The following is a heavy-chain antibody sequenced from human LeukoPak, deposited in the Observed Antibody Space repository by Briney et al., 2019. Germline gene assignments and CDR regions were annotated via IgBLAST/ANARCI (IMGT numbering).Heavy chain of an antibody. Sequence: GGSLRLSWAASGFTLTSYGSHWVRQAPGKGLEWVAVISYDGSNKYYADSVKGRFTISRDNSKNTLYLQMNSLRAEDTAVYYGAKSSMIVVVIPLYFEDWGQGTLVTVSS. CDR3: AKSSMIVVVIPLYFED. CDR1: GFTLTSYG. CDR2: ISYDGSNK. D-gene: IGHD3-22*01. V-gene: IGHV3-30*18. J-gene: IGHJ4*02.